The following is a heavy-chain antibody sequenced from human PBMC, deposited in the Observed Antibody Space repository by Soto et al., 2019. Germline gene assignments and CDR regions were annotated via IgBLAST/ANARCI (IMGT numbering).Heavy chain of an antibody. CDR3: ARGGASDYYYGMDV. J-gene: IGHJ6*02. Sequence: QVQLVQSGTEVKRTGASVKVSCKASGYTFSTYAISWVRQAPGQGLEWMGWISAYNGNTNYAQKLQGRVTMTTDTSTSTAFMELRSLRSDDTAVYYCARGGASDYYYGMDVWGQGTTVTVSS. CDR2: ISAYNGNT. CDR1: GYTFSTYA. V-gene: IGHV1-18*01.